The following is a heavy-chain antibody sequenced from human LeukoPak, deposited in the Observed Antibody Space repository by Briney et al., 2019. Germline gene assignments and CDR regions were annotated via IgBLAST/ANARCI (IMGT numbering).Heavy chain of an antibody. J-gene: IGHJ4*02. CDR1: GGSISSYY. CDR3: ARVRPSSSGWYFDY. Sequence: SETLSLTCTVSGGSISSYYWSWIRQPPGKGLEWIGYIYDSGSTNYNPSLKSRVTISVDTSKNQFSLKLSSVTAADTAVYYCARVRPSSSGWYFDYWGQGTLVTVSS. D-gene: IGHD6-19*01. V-gene: IGHV4-59*12. CDR2: IYDSGST.